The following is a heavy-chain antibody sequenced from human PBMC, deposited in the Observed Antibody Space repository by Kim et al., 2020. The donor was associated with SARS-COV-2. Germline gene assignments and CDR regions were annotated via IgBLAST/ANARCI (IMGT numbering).Heavy chain of an antibody. Sequence: SETLSLTCTVSGGSISSYYWSWIRQPPGKGLEWIGYIYYSGSTNYNPSLKSRVTISVDTSKNQFSLKLSSVTAADTAVYYCARVPYYYDSTGMDVWGQGTTVTVSS. J-gene: IGHJ6*02. D-gene: IGHD3-22*01. V-gene: IGHV4-59*01. CDR3: ARVPYYYDSTGMDV. CDR1: GGSISSYY. CDR2: IYYSGST.